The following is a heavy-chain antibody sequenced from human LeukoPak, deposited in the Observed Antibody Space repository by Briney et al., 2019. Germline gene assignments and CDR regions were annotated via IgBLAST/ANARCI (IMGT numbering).Heavy chain of an antibody. CDR3: ARVYGGYYYYYYYMDV. Sequence: ASVKVSCKASGYTFTSYDINRVRQATGQGLEWMGWMNPNSGNTGYAQKFQGRVTMTRNTSISTAYMELSSLRSEDTAVYYCARVYGGYYYYYYYMDVWSKGTTVTVSS. V-gene: IGHV1-8*01. D-gene: IGHD4/OR15-4a*01. J-gene: IGHJ6*03. CDR2: MNPNSGNT. CDR1: GYTFTSYD.